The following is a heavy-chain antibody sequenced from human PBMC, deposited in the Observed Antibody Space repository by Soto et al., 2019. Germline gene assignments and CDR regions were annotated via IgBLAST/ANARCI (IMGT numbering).Heavy chain of an antibody. D-gene: IGHD6-13*01. J-gene: IGHJ4*01. CDR2: ISYDGST. CDR3: ARSTIAPHLFMYPFDS. CDR1: GGSISSGNYY. Sequence: SENLSLTCTVSGGSISSGNYYWSWIRQPPGKGLEWIGFISYDGSTYYSTSLKSRLTISVDTSKNQLSLKLNSVTAADTAVYYCARSTIAPHLFMYPFDSCGQGTLVTVSS. V-gene: IGHV4-30-4*01.